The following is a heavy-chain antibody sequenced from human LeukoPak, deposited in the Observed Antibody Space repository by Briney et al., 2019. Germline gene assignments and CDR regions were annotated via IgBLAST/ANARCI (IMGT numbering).Heavy chain of an antibody. Sequence: VKXSCKAXXXTFTSXDLTWVRQATGQGLEWMGWINPKSGNAGYAQKFQGRVTVTRNTSISTAYMELSGLRSEDTAVYYCARVGRSSDWYLRHWGQGTLVSVSS. CDR1: XXTFTSXD. CDR3: ARVGRSSDWYLRH. J-gene: IGHJ4*02. D-gene: IGHD6-19*01. CDR2: INPKSGNA. V-gene: IGHV1-8*01.